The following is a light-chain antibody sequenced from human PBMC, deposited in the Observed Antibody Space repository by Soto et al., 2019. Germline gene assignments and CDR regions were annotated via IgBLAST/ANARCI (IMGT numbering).Light chain of an antibody. CDR2: DAS. J-gene: IGKJ2*01. CDR3: QPRSNRAPGET. V-gene: IGKV3-11*01. CDR1: QSVSSY. Sequence: EIVLTQSPATLSLSPGERATLSCRASQSVSSYLAWYQQKPGQAPRLLIYDASNRATGIPARFSGSGSGTGFPLNIRRLEAEDFSVYYRQPRSNRAPGETFGQGTKLEIK.